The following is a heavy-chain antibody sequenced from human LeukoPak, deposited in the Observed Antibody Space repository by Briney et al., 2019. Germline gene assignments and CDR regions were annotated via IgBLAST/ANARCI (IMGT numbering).Heavy chain of an antibody. CDR1: GGSISSSSYY. D-gene: IGHD6-13*01. Sequence: PSETLSLTCTVSGGSISSSSYYWGWIRQPPGKGLEWIGSIYYSGSTYYNPSLKSRVTISVDTSKNQFSLKLSSVTAADTAVYYCASVPGYSSSWSPYPDYWGQGTLVTVSS. V-gene: IGHV4-39*07. CDR2: IYYSGST. J-gene: IGHJ4*02. CDR3: ASVPGYSSSWSPYPDY.